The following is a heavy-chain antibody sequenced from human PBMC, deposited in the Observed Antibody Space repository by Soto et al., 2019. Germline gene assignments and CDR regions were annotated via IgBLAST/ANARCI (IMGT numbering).Heavy chain of an antibody. J-gene: IGHJ4*02. CDR2: ISSSSSTI. CDR1: GFTFSSYS. CDR3: AREGFDYDILTGYHPYFDY. D-gene: IGHD3-9*01. V-gene: IGHV3-48*01. Sequence: GGSMRLSCAASGFTFSSYSMNWVRQAPGKGLEWVSYISSSSSTIYYADSVKGRFTISRDNAKNSLYLQMNSLRAEDTAVYYCAREGFDYDILTGYHPYFDYWGQGTLVTVSS.